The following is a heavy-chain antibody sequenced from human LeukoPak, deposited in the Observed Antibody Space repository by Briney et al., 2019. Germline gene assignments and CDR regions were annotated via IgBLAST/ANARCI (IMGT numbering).Heavy chain of an antibody. CDR3: ARDETSGSYRRIDY. CDR1: GFTFSSYS. Sequence: GGSLRLSCAASGFTFSSYSMNWVRQAPGKGLEWVSSISSSSSYIYYADSVKGRFTISRDNAKNSLYLQMNSLRAEDTAVYYCARDETSGSYRRIDYWGQGTLVTVSS. D-gene: IGHD1-26*01. V-gene: IGHV3-21*01. J-gene: IGHJ4*02. CDR2: ISSSSSYI.